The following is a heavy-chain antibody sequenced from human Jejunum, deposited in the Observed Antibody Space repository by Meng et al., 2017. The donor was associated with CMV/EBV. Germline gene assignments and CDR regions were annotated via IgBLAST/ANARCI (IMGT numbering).Heavy chain of an antibody. J-gene: IGHJ4*02. D-gene: IGHD3-10*01. Sequence: SCAASGFSFSSTCVHWVRRAPGKGLVWVSHINSDERDTKYADSVTGRFTISRDNAKNTLYLQMNTLRAEDTTVYYCVKGGHLGDYWGQGTLVTVSS. V-gene: IGHV3-74*03. CDR1: GFSFSSTC. CDR2: INSDERDT. CDR3: VKGGHLGDY.